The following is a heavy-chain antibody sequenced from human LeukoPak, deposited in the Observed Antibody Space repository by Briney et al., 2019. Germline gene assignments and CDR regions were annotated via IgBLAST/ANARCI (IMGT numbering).Heavy chain of an antibody. J-gene: IGHJ3*02. CDR1: GYTFTSYA. Sequence: PGGSLRLSCAASGYTFTSYAMNWVRQAPGQGLEWMGWINTNTGNPTYAQGFTGRFVFSLDTSVSTAYLQISSLKAEDTAVYYCARDNPTMIVVAGDAFDIWGQGTMVTVSS. CDR2: INTNTGNP. V-gene: IGHV7-4-1*02. D-gene: IGHD3-22*01. CDR3: ARDNPTMIVVAGDAFDI.